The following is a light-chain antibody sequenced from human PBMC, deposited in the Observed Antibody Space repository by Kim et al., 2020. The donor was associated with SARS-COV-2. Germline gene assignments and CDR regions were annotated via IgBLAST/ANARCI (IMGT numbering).Light chain of an antibody. CDR2: GAS. J-gene: IGKJ4*01. V-gene: IGKV3-20*01. CDR3: HQYGSSPLT. Sequence: SPGERVALSCRASQTVSSTYLAWYQQKPGQAPRLLIYGASSRATGIPDRFSGSGSGTDFTLTISRLEPEDFAVYYCHQYGSSPLTFGGGTKVEIK. CDR1: QTVSSTY.